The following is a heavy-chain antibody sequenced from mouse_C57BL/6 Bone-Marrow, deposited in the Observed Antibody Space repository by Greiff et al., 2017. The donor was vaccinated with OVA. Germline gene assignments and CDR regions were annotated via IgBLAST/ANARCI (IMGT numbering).Heavy chain of an antibody. CDR2: IDPENGDT. D-gene: IGHD1-1*01. Sequence: EVKLMESGAELVRPGASVKLSCTASGFNIKDDYMHWVKQRPEQGLEWIGWIDPENGDTEYASKFQGKATITADTSSNTAYLQLSSLTSEDTAVYYCTTLLLRSDYWGQGTTLTVSS. CDR3: TTLLLRSDY. CDR1: GFNIKDDY. V-gene: IGHV14-4*01. J-gene: IGHJ2*01.